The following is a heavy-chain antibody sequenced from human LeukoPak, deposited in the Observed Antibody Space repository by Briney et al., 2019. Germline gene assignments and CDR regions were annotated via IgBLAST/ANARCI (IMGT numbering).Heavy chain of an antibody. J-gene: IGHJ6*03. CDR1: GFTFSSYE. CDR3: ARGDGSGSYSYYYFYMDV. D-gene: IGHD3-10*01. V-gene: IGHV3-48*03. Sequence: GGSLRLSCAASGFTFSSYEMNWVRQAPGKGLEWVSYISSSGSTIYYADSVKGRFTISRDNAQNSLYLQMSSLRAEDTAVYYCARGDGSGSYSYYYFYMDVWGKGTTVTVSS. CDR2: ISSSGSTI.